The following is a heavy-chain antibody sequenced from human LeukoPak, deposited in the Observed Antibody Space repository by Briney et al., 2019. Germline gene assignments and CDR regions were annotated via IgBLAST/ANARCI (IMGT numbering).Heavy chain of an antibody. V-gene: IGHV1-2*06. D-gene: IGHD6-13*01. J-gene: IGHJ4*02. Sequence: ASVKVSCKASGYSFTGYYMHWVRQAPGQGLEWMGRINPNSGGTNYAQKFQGRVTMTRDTSISTAYMELSRLRSDDTAVYYCARGRSSRYDLDYWGQGTLVTVSS. CDR2: INPNSGGT. CDR1: GYSFTGYY. CDR3: ARGRSSRYDLDY.